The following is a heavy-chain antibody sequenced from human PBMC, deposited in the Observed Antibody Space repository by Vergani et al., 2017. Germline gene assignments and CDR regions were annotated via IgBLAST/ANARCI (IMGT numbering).Heavy chain of an antibody. J-gene: IGHJ4*02. CDR1: GFTFRNYW. D-gene: IGHD2-15*01. V-gene: IGHV3-74*01. CDR2: ISSDGTTT. Sequence: EVQLVESGGGLVQPGGSLRLSCAASGFTFRNYWMHWVRQAPGKGLMWVSRISSDGTTTYYADSVKGRFTISRDNAKSTLYLQMNSLRAEDTAVYYCARVAGTDWWYGFDYWGQGTLVTVSS. CDR3: ARVAGTDWWYGFDY.